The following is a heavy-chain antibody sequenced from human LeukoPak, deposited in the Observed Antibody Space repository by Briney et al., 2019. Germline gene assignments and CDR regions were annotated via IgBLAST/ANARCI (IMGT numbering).Heavy chain of an antibody. Sequence: GASVKVSCKASGYTFTSYGISWVRQAPGQGLERMGWISAYNGNTNYAQKLQGRVTMTTDTSTSTAYMELRSLRSGDTAVYHCARDRDDYYDSSGNNFDYWGQGTLVTVSS. CDR1: GYTFTSYG. J-gene: IGHJ4*02. V-gene: IGHV1-18*01. CDR2: ISAYNGNT. D-gene: IGHD3-22*01. CDR3: ARDRDDYYDSSGNNFDY.